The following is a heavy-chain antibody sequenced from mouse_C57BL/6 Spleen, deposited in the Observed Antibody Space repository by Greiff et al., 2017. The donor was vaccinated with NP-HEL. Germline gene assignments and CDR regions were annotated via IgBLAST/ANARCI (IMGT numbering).Heavy chain of an antibody. V-gene: IGHV2-5*01. D-gene: IGHD2-4*01. CDR3: AKNLYYDYDGFAY. CDR2: IWRGGST. Sequence: VQLQQSGPGLVQPSQSLSITCTVSGFSLTSYGVHWVRQSPGKGLEWLGVIWRGGSTDYNAAFMSRLSITKDNSKSQGFFKMNSLQADDTAIYYCAKNLYYDYDGFAYWGQGTLVTVSA. CDR1: GFSLTSYG. J-gene: IGHJ3*01.